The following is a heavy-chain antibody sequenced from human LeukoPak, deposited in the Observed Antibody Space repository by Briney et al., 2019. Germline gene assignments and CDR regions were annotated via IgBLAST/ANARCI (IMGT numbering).Heavy chain of an antibody. CDR1: GYTFTSYY. Sequence: ASVKVSCKASGYTFTSYYMHWVRQAPGQGLEWMGIINPSGGTTSYAQKFQGRVTMTRDTSTSTVYMELSSLISEDTAVYYCARAYHTSGYYYKAFDIWGQGTMVTVSS. CDR2: INPSGGTT. J-gene: IGHJ3*02. D-gene: IGHD3-22*01. V-gene: IGHV1-46*01. CDR3: ARAYHTSGYYYKAFDI.